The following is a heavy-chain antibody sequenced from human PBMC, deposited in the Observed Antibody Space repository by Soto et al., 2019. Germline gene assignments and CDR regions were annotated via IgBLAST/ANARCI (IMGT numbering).Heavy chain of an antibody. CDR1: GYTFTSYY. V-gene: IGHV1-46*03. J-gene: IGHJ4*02. CDR3: ARDRSSMITFGGVIVMGGGFDY. D-gene: IGHD3-16*02. Sequence: QVQLVQSGAEVKKPGASVKVSCKASGYTFTSYYMHWVRQAPGQGLEWMGIINPSGGSTSYAQKFQGRVTMTRDTSTSPVYMELSSLRSEDTAVYYCARDRSSMITFGGVIVMGGGFDYWGQGTLVTVSS. CDR2: INPSGGST.